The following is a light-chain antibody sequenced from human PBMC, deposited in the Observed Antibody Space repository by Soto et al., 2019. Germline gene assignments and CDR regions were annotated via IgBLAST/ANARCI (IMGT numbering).Light chain of an antibody. CDR1: QSISSN. Sequence: EIVMTQSAATLSVTPGQRATLSFRASQSISSNLAWYQQKPGQAPRLLMFRTSSRATGFPARFSGSGSGTEFTLAISSLQSEDFAIYYCQHYNDWPKFGQGTKVDIK. CDR2: RTS. V-gene: IGKV3-15*01. J-gene: IGKJ1*01. CDR3: QHYNDWPK.